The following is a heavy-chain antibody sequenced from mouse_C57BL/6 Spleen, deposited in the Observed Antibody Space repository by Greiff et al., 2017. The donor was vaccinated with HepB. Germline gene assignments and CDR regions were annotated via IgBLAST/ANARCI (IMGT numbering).Heavy chain of an antibody. J-gene: IGHJ2*01. D-gene: IGHD2-4*01. CDR2: ILPGGGST. Sequence: QVQLQQSGAELMKPGASVKLSCKATGYTFTGYWIEWVKQRPGHGLEWIGEILPGGGSTNYNEKFKGKATFTADTSSNTAYMQLSSLTTEDSAIYYCARWGYDYDGEYWGQGTTLTVSS. CDR3: ARWGYDYDGEY. CDR1: GYTFTGYW. V-gene: IGHV1-9*01.